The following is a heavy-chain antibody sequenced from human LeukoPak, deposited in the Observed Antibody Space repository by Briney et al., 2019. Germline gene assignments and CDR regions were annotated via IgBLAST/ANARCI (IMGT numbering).Heavy chain of an antibody. CDR1: GFTFSSYG. J-gene: IGHJ3*02. CDR2: ISYDGSNK. CDR3: AKGGDGYNSHDAFDI. V-gene: IGHV3-30*18. Sequence: GGSLRLSCAASGFTFSSYGLHWVRQAPGKGLEWVAVISYDGSNKYYADSVKGRFTISRDNSKNTLYLQMNSLRAEDTAVYYCAKGGDGYNSHDAFDIWGQGTMVTVSS. D-gene: IGHD5-24*01.